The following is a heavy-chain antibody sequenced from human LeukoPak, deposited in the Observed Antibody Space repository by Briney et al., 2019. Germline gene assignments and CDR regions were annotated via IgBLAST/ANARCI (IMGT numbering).Heavy chain of an antibody. J-gene: IGHJ4*02. CDR1: GFTFGSYA. V-gene: IGHV3-23*01. D-gene: IGHD3-10*01. CDR3: AKGRYGSGSYPSYFDY. CDR2: ISGSGGST. Sequence: PGGSLRLSCAASGFTFGSYAMSWVRQAPGKGLEWVSAISGSGGSTYYADSVKGRFTISRDNSKNTLYLQMNSLRAEDTAVYYCAKGRYGSGSYPSYFDYWGQGTLVTVSS.